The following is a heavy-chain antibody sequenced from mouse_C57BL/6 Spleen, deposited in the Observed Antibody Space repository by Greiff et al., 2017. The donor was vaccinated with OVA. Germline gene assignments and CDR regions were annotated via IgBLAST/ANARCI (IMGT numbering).Heavy chain of an antibody. J-gene: IGHJ4*01. V-gene: IGHV14-4*01. CDR3: TTCDAMDY. Sequence: VQLKQSGAELVRPGASVKLSCTASGFNIKDDYMHWVKQRPEQGLEWIGWIDPENGDTEYASKFQGKAPITADTSSNTAYLQRSGLTSEDTAGYYCTTCDAMDYWGQGTSVTVSA. CDR1: GFNIKDDY. CDR2: IDPENGDT.